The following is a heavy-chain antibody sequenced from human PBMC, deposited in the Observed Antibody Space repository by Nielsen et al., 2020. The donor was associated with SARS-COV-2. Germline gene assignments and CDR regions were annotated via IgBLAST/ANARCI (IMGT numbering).Heavy chain of an antibody. CDR2: LSYNGYT. Sequence: SETLSLTCDVSGSSISPYYWGWIRQPPGKGLEWIGYLSYNGYTNYNPSLKSRITISIDTSKNQFSLQLSSVTAADTAVYYCARDRGAPYYHTDVWGKGTTVIVSS. CDR1: GSSISPYY. CDR3: ARDRGAPYYHTDV. J-gene: IGHJ6*03. V-gene: IGHV4-59*01. D-gene: IGHD3-16*01.